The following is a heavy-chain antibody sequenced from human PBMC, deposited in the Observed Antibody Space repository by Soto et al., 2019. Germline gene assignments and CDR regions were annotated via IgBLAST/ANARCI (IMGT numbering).Heavy chain of an antibody. CDR1: GFTFSSYG. V-gene: IGHV3-30*18. Sequence: GGSLRLSCAASGFTFSSYGMHWVRQAPGKGLEWVAVISYDGSNKYYADSVKGRYTISRDNSKNTLYLQMNSLRAEDTAVYYCAKGMVRGPNYFDYWGQGTLVTVSS. CDR2: ISYDGSNK. CDR3: AKGMVRGPNYFDY. J-gene: IGHJ4*02. D-gene: IGHD3-10*01.